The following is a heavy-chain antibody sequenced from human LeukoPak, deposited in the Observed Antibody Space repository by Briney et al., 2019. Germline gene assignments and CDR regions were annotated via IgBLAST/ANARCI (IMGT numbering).Heavy chain of an antibody. J-gene: IGHJ6*03. Sequence: PSETLSLTCTVSGGSISSYQWSWIRQPPGKGLEWIGNIYYSGSANYNPSLKSRVTISVDTSKNQFSLKLSSVTAADTAVYYCARDTGYMDVWGKGTTVTVSS. CDR3: ARDTGYMDV. CDR2: IYYSGSA. CDR1: GGSISSYQ. D-gene: IGHD4-11*01. V-gene: IGHV4-59*12.